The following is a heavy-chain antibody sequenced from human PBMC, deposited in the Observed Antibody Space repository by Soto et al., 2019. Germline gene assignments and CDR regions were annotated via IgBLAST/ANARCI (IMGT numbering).Heavy chain of an antibody. Sequence: QLQLQESGSGLVKPSQTLSLTCAVSGGSISSGGYSWSWIRQPTGKAPEWIGYMYRSGSTYYNPALKRRFTISINRHKNQFSLELSSVTAADTAVDYCARVPDYWGQGILVTVSS. J-gene: IGHJ4*02. CDR1: GGSISSGGYS. CDR2: MYRSGST. D-gene: IGHD2-2*01. CDR3: ARVPDY. V-gene: IGHV4-30-2*01.